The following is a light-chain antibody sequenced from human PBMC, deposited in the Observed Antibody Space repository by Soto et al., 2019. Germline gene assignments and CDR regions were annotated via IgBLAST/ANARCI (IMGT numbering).Light chain of an antibody. Sequence: EIVMTQSPATLSVSPGERATLSCRASQSVSSNLAWYQQKPGQAPRLLIHGASTRATRIPARFSGSGSGTEFTLTISSLQSEDFAVYFCQQYNDWPPVTFGGGTKVEIK. CDR3: QQYNDWPPVT. CDR1: QSVSSN. V-gene: IGKV3-15*01. CDR2: GAS. J-gene: IGKJ4*01.